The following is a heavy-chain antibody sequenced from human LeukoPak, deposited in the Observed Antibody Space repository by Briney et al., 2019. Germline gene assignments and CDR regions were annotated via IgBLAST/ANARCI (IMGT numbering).Heavy chain of an antibody. D-gene: IGHD2-15*01. J-gene: IGHJ6*02. CDR1: GFTVSSHA. Sequence: GGSLRLSCAVSGFTVSSHAMSWVRQASGKGLEWVSLIGGAGDTFYADSVKGRFVLSRDNSRNTVYLQMNSLRAEDTAVYYCARVRIVNYYGMDVWGQGTTVTVSS. V-gene: IGHV3-53*01. CDR2: IGGAGDT. CDR3: ARVRIVNYYGMDV.